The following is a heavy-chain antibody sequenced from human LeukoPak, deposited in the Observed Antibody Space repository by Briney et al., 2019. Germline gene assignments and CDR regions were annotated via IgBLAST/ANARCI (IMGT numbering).Heavy chain of an antibody. CDR1: RGTFSSYA. V-gene: IGHV1-69*05. Sequence: SVKVSCKAARGTFSSYAISWVRQAPGQGLEWMGRIIPIFGTANYAQKFQGRVTITTDESTSTAYMELSSLRSEDTAVYCCARAGDTAMAYRAAAFDIWGQGTMVTVSS. D-gene: IGHD5-18*01. CDR3: ARAGDTAMAYRAAAFDI. CDR2: IIPIFGTA. J-gene: IGHJ3*02.